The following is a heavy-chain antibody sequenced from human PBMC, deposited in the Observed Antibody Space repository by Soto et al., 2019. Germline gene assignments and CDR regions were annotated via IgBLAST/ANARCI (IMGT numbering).Heavy chain of an antibody. D-gene: IGHD3-16*01. CDR2: IKQDGSEK. V-gene: IGHV3-7*01. CDR3: ARDVVLRELSYYYYYGMDV. J-gene: IGHJ6*02. Sequence: GGSLRLSCAASGFTFSSYWMSWVRQAPGKGLEWVANIKQDGSEKYYVDSVKGRFTISRDNAKNSLYLQMDSLRAEDTAVYYCARDVVLRELSYYYYYGMDVWGQGTTVTVSS. CDR1: GFTFSSYW.